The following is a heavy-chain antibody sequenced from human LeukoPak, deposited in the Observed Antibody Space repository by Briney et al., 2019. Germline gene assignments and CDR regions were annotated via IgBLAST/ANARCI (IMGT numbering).Heavy chain of an antibody. D-gene: IGHD5-12*01. V-gene: IGHV1-2*02. J-gene: IGHJ6*03. CDR1: GYTFTGYY. CDR3: ARAQWLRGGYYYYYMDV. Sequence: ASVKVSCKASGYTFTGYYMHWVRQAPGQGLEWMGWINPNSGGTNYAQKFQGRVTMTRDTSISTAYMELSRLRSDDTAVYYCARAQWLRGGYYYYYMDVWGKGTTVTVSS. CDR2: INPNSGGT.